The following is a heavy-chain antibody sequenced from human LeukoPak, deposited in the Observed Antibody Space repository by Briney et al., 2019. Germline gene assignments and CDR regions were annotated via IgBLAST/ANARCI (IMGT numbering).Heavy chain of an antibody. J-gene: IGHJ4*02. CDR2: IYYSGST. Sequence: RPSETLSLTCTVSGGSISSSSYYWGWIRQPPGKGLEWIGSIYYSGSTYYNPSLKSRVTISVDTSKNQFSLKLSSVTAADTAVYYCARDQFISDYYDSSGYYGGWGQGTLVTVSS. CDR1: GGSISSSSYY. V-gene: IGHV4-39*07. D-gene: IGHD3-22*01. CDR3: ARDQFISDYYDSSGYYGG.